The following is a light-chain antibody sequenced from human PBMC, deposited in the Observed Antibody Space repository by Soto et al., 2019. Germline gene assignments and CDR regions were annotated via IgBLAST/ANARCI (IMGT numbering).Light chain of an antibody. CDR2: EVD. V-gene: IGLV2-14*01. Sequence: QSALTQPASVSGSPGQSITISCTGTSSDVGFYNYVSWYQQQHPGKAPKLMIYEVDNRPSGVSIRFSGSKSGNTASLTISGLQAEDEAHYYCSSYAGTKTLVFGGGTKLTVL. CDR1: SSDVGFYNY. J-gene: IGLJ2*01. CDR3: SSYAGTKTLV.